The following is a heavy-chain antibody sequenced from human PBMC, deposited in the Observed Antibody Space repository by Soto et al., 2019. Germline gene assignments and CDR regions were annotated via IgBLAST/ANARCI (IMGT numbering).Heavy chain of an antibody. V-gene: IGHV5-51*01. CDR2: IYPGDSDT. CDR3: ARSSSSWYGRDYYGTDV. J-gene: IGHJ6*04. CDR1: GYSFTSYW. Sequence: GESLKISCKGSGYSFTSYWIGWVRQMPGKGLEWMGIIYPGDSDTRYSPSFQGQVTISADKSISTAYLQWSSLKASDTAMYYCARSSSSWYGRDYYGTDVWGKRTMVTVSS. D-gene: IGHD6-13*01.